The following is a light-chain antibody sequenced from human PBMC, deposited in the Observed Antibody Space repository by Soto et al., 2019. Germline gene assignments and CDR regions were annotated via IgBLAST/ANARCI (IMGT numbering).Light chain of an antibody. Sequence: ETVLTQSPGTRSLSPGERATLSCRASQSVTSSDLAWYQQKPGQAPRLLIYGSSIRATGIPDRFSGSGSETDFILSISRLEPEDFAVYYCQQYGSSLFTFGQGTRLEVK. J-gene: IGKJ5*01. V-gene: IGKV3-20*01. CDR3: QQYGSSLFT. CDR2: GSS. CDR1: QSVTSSD.